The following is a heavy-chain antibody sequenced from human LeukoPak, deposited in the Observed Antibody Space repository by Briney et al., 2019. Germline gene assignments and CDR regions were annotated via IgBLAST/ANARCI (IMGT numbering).Heavy chain of an antibody. CDR3: ARDMYYYDSSGIFDY. V-gene: IGHV3-64*01. J-gene: IGHJ4*02. CDR2: ISSNGGST. CDR1: GFTFSSYA. D-gene: IGHD3-22*01. Sequence: GGSLRLSCAASGFTFSSYAMHWVRQAPGKGLEHVSAISSNGGSTYYANSVKGRFTISRDNSKNTLYLQMGSLRAEDMAVYYCARDMYYYDSSGIFDYWGQGTLVTVSS.